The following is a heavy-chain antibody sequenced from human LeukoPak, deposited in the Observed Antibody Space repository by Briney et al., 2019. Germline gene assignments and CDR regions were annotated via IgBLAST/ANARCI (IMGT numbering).Heavy chain of an antibody. CDR1: GFTFNDYA. CDR2: VSWNSGTI. V-gene: IGHV3-9*01. CDR3: AKDIRPRYGSGSYVPDY. J-gene: IGHJ4*02. Sequence: GGSLRLSCAASGFTFNDYAMHWVRQAPGKGLEWVSGVSWNSGTIDYADSVKGRFTISRDNAKNSLYLQMNSLRAEDTALYYCAKDIRPRYGSGSYVPDYWGQGTLVTVSS. D-gene: IGHD3-10*01.